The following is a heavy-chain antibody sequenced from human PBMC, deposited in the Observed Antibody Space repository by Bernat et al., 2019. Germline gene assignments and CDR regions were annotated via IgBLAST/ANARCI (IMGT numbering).Heavy chain of an antibody. CDR1: GFTFSSHW. J-gene: IGHJ3*02. CDR3: TRDPYAHNAFDI. Sequence: EVQVVESGGGLVQPGGSLRLSCAASGFTFSSHWMYWVRQAPGKGLVWVSHINSDGSSTSYADSVKGRFTISRDNAKNTLYLQMNSLRAEDTAVYYCTRDPYAHNAFDIWGQGTMVTVSS. V-gene: IGHV3-74*01. D-gene: IGHD4-17*01. CDR2: INSDGSST.